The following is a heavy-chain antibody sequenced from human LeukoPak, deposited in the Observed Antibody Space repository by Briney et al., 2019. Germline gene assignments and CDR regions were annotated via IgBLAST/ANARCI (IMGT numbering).Heavy chain of an antibody. CDR2: INHSGST. Sequence: ASETLSLTCAVYGGSFSGYYWSWIRQPPGKGLEWIGEINHSGSTNYNPSLKSRVTISVDTSKNQFSLKLSSVTAADTAVYYCARDPRGVPAALNYYYCMDVWGKGTTVTVSS. CDR1: GGSFSGYY. V-gene: IGHV4-34*01. D-gene: IGHD2-2*01. CDR3: ARDPRGVPAALNYYYCMDV. J-gene: IGHJ6*04.